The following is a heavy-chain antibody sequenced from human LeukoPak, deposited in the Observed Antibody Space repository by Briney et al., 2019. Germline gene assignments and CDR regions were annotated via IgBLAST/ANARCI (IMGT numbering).Heavy chain of an antibody. CDR3: ARDEYDILTGYPGDY. Sequence: GGSLRLSCAASGFTVGSNYMSWVRQAPGKGLEWVSVIYSGGSTYYADSVKGRFTIPRDNSKNTLYLQMNSLRAEDTAVYYCARDEYDILTGYPGDYWGQGTLVTVSS. CDR2: IYSGGST. CDR1: GFTVGSNY. J-gene: IGHJ4*02. D-gene: IGHD3-9*01. V-gene: IGHV3-66*01.